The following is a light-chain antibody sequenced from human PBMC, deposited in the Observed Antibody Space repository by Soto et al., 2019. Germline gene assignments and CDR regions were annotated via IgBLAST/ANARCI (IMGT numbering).Light chain of an antibody. CDR1: QSISIY. CDR2: DAS. V-gene: IGKV3-11*01. CDR3: HHRSA. Sequence: EIVLTQSPATLSLSPGERATLSCTASQSISIYLAWYQQKPVQAPRLLIYDASFRATGIPARFSGGGAGADCTLNISNLVPAESAGYYGHHRSAFGQGTKVEIK. J-gene: IGKJ1*01.